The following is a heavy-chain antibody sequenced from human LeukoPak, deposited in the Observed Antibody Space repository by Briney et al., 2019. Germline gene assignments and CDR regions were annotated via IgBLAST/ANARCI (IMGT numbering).Heavy chain of an antibody. V-gene: IGHV3-53*01. Sequence: GGSLRLSCAASGLTVSSNYIAWIRQAPGGGLEWVSVLYSGGDTYYIDSVKGRFTVSRDDSKNTVYLQMNSLRAEDTAMYYCARVDYYASGEIDYWGQGALVTVSS. CDR2: LYSGGDT. D-gene: IGHD3-10*01. J-gene: IGHJ4*01. CDR1: GLTVSSNY. CDR3: ARVDYYASGEIDY.